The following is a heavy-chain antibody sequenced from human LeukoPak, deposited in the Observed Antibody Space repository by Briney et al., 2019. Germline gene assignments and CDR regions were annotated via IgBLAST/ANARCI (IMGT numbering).Heavy chain of an antibody. CDR3: ARDADGQLWLRY. CDR2: INPNSGGT. CDR1: GYTFTGYC. Sequence: ASAKVSCKASGYTFTGYCMHWVRQAPGQGLEWMGWINPNSGGTNYAQKFQGRVTMTRDTSISTAYMELSRLRSDDTAVYYCARDADGQLWLRYWGQGTLVTVSS. D-gene: IGHD5-18*01. J-gene: IGHJ4*02. V-gene: IGHV1-2*02.